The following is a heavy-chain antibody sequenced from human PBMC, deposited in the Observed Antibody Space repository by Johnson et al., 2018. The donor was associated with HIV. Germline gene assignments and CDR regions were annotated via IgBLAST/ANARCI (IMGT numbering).Heavy chain of an antibody. D-gene: IGHD6-13*01. CDR2: IKQDGSEK. V-gene: IGHV3-7*01. CDR3: ARHKGQQYDTFDI. CDR1: AFTFSIAW. J-gene: IGHJ3*02. Sequence: VQLVESGGGVVQPGRSLRLSCAASAFTFSIAWMNWVRRAPGKGLEWVANIKQDGSEKYYVDSVKGRFTISRDNSKNTLYLHMTSLRADDTAVYYCARHKGQQYDTFDIWGQGTMVTVSS.